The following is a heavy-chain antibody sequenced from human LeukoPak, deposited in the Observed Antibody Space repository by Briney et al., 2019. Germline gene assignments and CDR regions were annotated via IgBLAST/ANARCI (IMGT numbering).Heavy chain of an antibody. Sequence: PSETLSLTCTVSGGSISSYYWSWIRQPPGKGLEWIGYIYYSGSTNYNPSLKSRVTISVDTSKNQFSLKLSSVTAADTAVYYCARPLYHAEPTLAFDIWGQGTMVTVSS. V-gene: IGHV4-59*08. D-gene: IGHD1-26*01. CDR3: ARPLYHAEPTLAFDI. CDR1: GGSISSYY. J-gene: IGHJ3*02. CDR2: IYYSGST.